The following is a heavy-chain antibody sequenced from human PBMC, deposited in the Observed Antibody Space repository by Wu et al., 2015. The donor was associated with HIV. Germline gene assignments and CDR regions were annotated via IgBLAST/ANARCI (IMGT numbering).Heavy chain of an antibody. CDR1: GYTFTGYY. CDR2: INPNSGGT. CDR3: ARGSYTLEAAAATDY. D-gene: IGHD6-13*01. V-gene: IGHV1-2*02. Sequence: VQLVQSGAEVKKPGASVKVSCKASGYTFTGYYMHWVRQAPGQGLEWMGWINPNSGGTNYAQKFQGRVTMTRDTSISTAYMELSRLRSDDTAVYYCARGSYTLEAAAATDYWGQGTLVTVSS. J-gene: IGHJ4*02.